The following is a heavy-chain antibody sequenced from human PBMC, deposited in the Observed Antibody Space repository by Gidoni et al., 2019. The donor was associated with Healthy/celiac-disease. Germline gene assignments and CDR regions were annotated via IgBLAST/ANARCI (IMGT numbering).Heavy chain of an antibody. V-gene: IGHV3-33*01. CDR3: AREDFVPAATNNQRYGMDV. D-gene: IGHD2-2*01. J-gene: IGHJ6*02. Sequence: QVQLLESGGGVAQPGRSLRLSCSASGFTFRSYAMLWVRQAPGKGLEWVEVIWYDGSNKYYADSVKGRFTISRDNSKNTLYLQMNSLRAEDTAVYYCAREDFVPAATNNQRYGMDVWGQGTTVTVSS. CDR1: GFTFRSYA. CDR2: IWYDGSNK.